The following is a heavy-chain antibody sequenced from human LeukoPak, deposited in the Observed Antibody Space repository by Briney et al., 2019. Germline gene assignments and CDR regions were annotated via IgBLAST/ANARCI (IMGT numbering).Heavy chain of an antibody. D-gene: IGHD2-15*01. CDR1: GFTFDDYA. Sequence: PGGSLRLSCAASGFTFDDYAMHWVRQAPGKGLERVSGISWNSGSIGYADSVKGRFTISRDNAKNSLYLQMNSLRAEDTALYYCAKVQCGGSCPGYYFDYWGQGTLVTVSS. J-gene: IGHJ4*02. CDR3: AKVQCGGSCPGYYFDY. CDR2: ISWNSGSI. V-gene: IGHV3-9*01.